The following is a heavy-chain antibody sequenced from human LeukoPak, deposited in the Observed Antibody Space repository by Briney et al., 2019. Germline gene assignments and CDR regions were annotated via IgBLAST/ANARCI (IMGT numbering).Heavy chain of an antibody. J-gene: IGHJ5*02. CDR2: IYYSGST. V-gene: IGHV4-39*07. Sequence: SETLSLTCTVSGGSISSSSYYWGWIRQPPGKGLEWIGSIYYSGSTNYNPTLKSRVTISVDTSKNQFSLKLSSVTAADTAVYYCARGYPPPGYSSKWAARRNWFDPWGQGTLVTVSS. CDR3: ARGYPPPGYSSKWAARRNWFDP. D-gene: IGHD6-13*01. CDR1: GGSISSSSYY.